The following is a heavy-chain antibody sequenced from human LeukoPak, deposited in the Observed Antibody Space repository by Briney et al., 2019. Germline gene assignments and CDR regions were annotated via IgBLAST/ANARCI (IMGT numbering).Heavy chain of an antibody. V-gene: IGHV4-4*07. CDR2: VYNGGST. J-gene: IGHJ4*02. CDR1: GGSISSYY. D-gene: IGHD3-3*01. Sequence: AETLSLTCTVSGGSISSYYWSWIRQPAGKGLEWIGRVYNGGSTTYNPPLKSRVTMSVDTSKNQFSLNLRSVTAADTAVYYCASSIFGGVPPAYWGQGTLVSVSS. CDR3: ASSIFGGVPPAY.